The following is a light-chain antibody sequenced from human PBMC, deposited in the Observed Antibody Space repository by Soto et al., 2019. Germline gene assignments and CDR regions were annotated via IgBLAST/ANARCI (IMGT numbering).Light chain of an antibody. CDR1: QSISTD. Sequence: DIQMTQSPSSLSASVGDRVTITCRARQSISTDLNWYQQKPGKVPKLLIYAASSLQSGVPSRFSGSGSGTDFTLTISSLQTEDFATYYCQQTHTTFTFGGGTTVEIK. V-gene: IGKV1-39*01. CDR3: QQTHTTFT. J-gene: IGKJ4*01. CDR2: AAS.